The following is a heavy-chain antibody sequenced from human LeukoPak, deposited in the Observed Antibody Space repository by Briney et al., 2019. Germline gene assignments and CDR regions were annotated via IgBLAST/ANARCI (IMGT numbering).Heavy chain of an antibody. J-gene: IGHJ4*02. D-gene: IGHD3-22*01. Sequence: GGSLRLSCAASGFTFSSYWMHWVRQAPGKGLVWVSRISSDGSSTSYADSVKGRFTISRDNAKNTLYLQMNSLRAEDTAVYYCARGYYDSSGYLGYWGQGTLVTVSS. CDR1: GFTFSSYW. V-gene: IGHV3-74*01. CDR2: ISSDGSST. CDR3: ARGYYDSSGYLGY.